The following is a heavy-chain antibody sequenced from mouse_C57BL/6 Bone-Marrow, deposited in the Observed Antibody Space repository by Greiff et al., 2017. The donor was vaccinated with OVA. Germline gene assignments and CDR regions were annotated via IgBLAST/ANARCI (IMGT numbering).Heavy chain of an antibody. D-gene: IGHD1-1*01. CDR3: TWYGSGYAMDY. J-gene: IGHJ4*01. Sequence: EVQLQQSGAELVRPGASVKLSCTASGFTITDYYMHWVKQRPEQGLEWIGRIDPEDGDTEYAPKFQGKATMTADTSSNTAYLQLSSLTSEDTAVYYCTWYGSGYAMDYWGQGTSVTVSS. V-gene: IGHV14-1*01. CDR1: GFTITDYY. CDR2: IDPEDGDT.